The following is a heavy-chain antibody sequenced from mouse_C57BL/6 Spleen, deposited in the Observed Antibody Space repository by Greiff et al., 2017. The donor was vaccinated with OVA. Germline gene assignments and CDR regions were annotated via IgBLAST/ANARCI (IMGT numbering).Heavy chain of an antibody. V-gene: IGHV5-4*01. J-gene: IGHJ2*01. D-gene: IGHD2-14*01. CDR1: GFTFSSYA. Sequence: EVQLVESGGGLVKPGGSLKLSCAASGFTFSSYAMSWVRQTPEKRLEWVATISDGGSYTYYPDNVKGRFTISRDNAKNNLYLQMSHLKSEDTAMYYCAREAIGLVRRDFDYWGQGTTLTVSS. CDR3: AREAIGLVRRDFDY. CDR2: ISDGGSYT.